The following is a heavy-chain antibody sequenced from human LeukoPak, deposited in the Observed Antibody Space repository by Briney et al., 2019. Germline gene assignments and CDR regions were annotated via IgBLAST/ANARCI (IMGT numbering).Heavy chain of an antibody. D-gene: IGHD3-16*01. Sequence: ASVKVSCKASGYTFTGYYMHWVRQAPGQGLEWMGWINPNSGGTNYAQKFQGRVTMTRDTSISTAYMELSSLRSEDTAVYYCARDRLRLGDQWSSWGQGTLVTVSS. CDR2: INPNSGGT. J-gene: IGHJ4*02. V-gene: IGHV1-2*02. CDR3: ARDRLRLGDQWSS. CDR1: GYTFTGYY.